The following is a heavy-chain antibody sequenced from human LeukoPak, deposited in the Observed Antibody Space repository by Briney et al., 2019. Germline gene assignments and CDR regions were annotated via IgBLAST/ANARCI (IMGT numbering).Heavy chain of an antibody. V-gene: IGHV4-4*02. CDR1: GGSISSSNW. J-gene: IGHJ4*02. CDR2: VYHSGST. Sequence: SGTLSLTCAVSGGSISSSNWWSWVRQPPGKGLEWIGEVYHSGSTNYNPSLKSRVTIPVDKSKNQFSLKLSSVTAADTAVYYCARGNWNDVVGYYFDYWGQGTLVTVSS. CDR3: ARGNWNDVVGYYFDY. D-gene: IGHD1-1*01.